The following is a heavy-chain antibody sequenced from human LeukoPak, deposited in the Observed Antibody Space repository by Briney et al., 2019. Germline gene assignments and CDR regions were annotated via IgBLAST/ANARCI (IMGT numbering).Heavy chain of an antibody. D-gene: IGHD2-8*01. J-gene: IGHJ3*02. CDR2: INHSGST. CDR1: GGSFSGYY. CDR3: ARGTMMLGAFDI. V-gene: IGHV4-34*01. Sequence: SETLSLTCAVYGGSFSGYYWSWIRQPPGKGLEWIGEINHSGSTNYNPSLKSRVTISIDTSKNQFSLKLSSVTAADTAVYYCARGTMMLGAFDIWGQGTMVTVSS.